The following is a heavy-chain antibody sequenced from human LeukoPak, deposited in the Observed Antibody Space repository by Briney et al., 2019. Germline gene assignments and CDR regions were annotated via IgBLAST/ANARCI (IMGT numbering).Heavy chain of an antibody. V-gene: IGHV3-15*01. Sequence: GGSLRLSCAASGFSLSNAWMNWVRQAPGKGLEWVGRIKRKRDGGTTDYAAPVKGRFTISRDDSKNTLYLQMNSLKTEDTAVYYCLYVGLRFLEWLLPYYYMDVWGKGTTVTVSS. J-gene: IGHJ6*03. CDR2: IKRKRDGGTT. CDR3: LYVGLRFLEWLLPYYYMDV. D-gene: IGHD3-3*01. CDR1: GFSLSNAW.